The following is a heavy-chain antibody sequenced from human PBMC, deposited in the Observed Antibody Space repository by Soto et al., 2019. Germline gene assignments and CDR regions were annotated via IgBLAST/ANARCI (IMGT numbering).Heavy chain of an antibody. V-gene: IGHV4-31*03. J-gene: IGHJ4*02. CDR2: IYFTGAT. D-gene: IGHD2-21*02. CDR1: GASISSGTSY. Sequence: QVQLQESGPGLVKPSQTLSLTCNVSGASISSGTSYWTWIRQHPGEGLEWIGHIYFTGATYSNPSLRSRLTMSVATSKNQCSLKLTSVTAADTATYYCASIPRRGYSYGIDYWGQGTLVTVSS. CDR3: ASIPRRGYSYGIDY.